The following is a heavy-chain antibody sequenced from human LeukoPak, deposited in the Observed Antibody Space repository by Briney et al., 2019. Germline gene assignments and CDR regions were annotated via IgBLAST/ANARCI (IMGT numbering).Heavy chain of an antibody. CDR3: ARSDYYTWFDA. D-gene: IGHD2/OR15-2a*01. CDR1: GYTFTYYY. J-gene: IGHJ5*02. CDR2: INPDTGDT. V-gene: IGHV1-2*02. Sequence: ASVKVSCKGSGYTFTYYYIHWMRQPPAQGREWVGWINPDTGDTSYAQNFQGRVTLTRDTSISTVYVELSRLRSDDTAVYYCARSDYYTWFDAWGQGTLVTVSS.